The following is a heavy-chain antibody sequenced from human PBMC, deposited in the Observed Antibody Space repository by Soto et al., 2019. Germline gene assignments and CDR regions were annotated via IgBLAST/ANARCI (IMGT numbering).Heavy chain of an antibody. CDR2: ISAYNGNT. Sequence: GASGKVSCKASGYTFTSYGISWVRQAPGQGLEWMGWISAYNGNTNYAQKLQGRVTMTTDTSTSTAYMELRSLRSDDTAVDYCARERTLHTAVYSDWGQGTLVTVSS. CDR3: ARERTLHTAVYSD. CDR1: GYTFTSYG. J-gene: IGHJ4*02. D-gene: IGHD5-18*01. V-gene: IGHV1-18*01.